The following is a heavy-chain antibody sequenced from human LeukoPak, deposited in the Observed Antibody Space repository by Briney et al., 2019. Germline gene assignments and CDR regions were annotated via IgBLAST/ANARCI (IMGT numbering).Heavy chain of an antibody. V-gene: IGHV4-34*01. CDR1: GGSMSPYH. CDR2: INHSGST. CDR3: ARGGDYVVSGQNYYYYYGMDV. Sequence: PSETLSLTCTVSGGSMSPYHWGWIRQPPGKGLEWIGEINHSGSTNYNLSLKSRVTISVDTSKNQFSLKLSSVTAADTAVYYCARGGDYVVSGQNYYYYYGMDVWGQGTTVTVSS. J-gene: IGHJ6*02. D-gene: IGHD4-17*01.